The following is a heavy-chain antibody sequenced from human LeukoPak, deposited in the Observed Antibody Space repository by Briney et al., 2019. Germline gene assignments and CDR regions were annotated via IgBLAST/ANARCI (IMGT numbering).Heavy chain of an antibody. V-gene: IGHV3-23*01. CDR2: ISGSGGST. D-gene: IGHD6-19*01. Sequence: TGGSLRLSCAASGFTFSSSSMSWVRQAPGKGLEWVSVISGSGGSTDDADSVKGRFTISRDNSKNTLYLQINSLRAEDTAVYYCAKGSGWYVWGQGTLVTVSS. J-gene: IGHJ4*02. CDR3: AKGSGWYV. CDR1: GFTFSSSS.